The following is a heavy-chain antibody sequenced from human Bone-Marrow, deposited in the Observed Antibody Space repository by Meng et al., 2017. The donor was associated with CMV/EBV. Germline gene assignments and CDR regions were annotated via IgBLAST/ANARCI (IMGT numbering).Heavy chain of an antibody. J-gene: IGHJ5*02. CDR2: IKSKTDGGTT. Sequence: GGSLRLSCAASGFTFSNAWMSWVRQAPGKGLEWVGRIKSKTDGGTTDYAAPVKGRFTISTDDSKNTLYLQMNSLKTEDTAVYYCTTIYYDILTGYYNRYGWFDPWGQGTLVTVSS. D-gene: IGHD3-9*01. V-gene: IGHV3-15*01. CDR1: GFTFSNAW. CDR3: TTIYYDILTGYYNRYGWFDP.